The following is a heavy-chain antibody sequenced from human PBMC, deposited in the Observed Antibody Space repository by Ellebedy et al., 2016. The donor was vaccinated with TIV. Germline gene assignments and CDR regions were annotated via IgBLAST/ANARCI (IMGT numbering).Heavy chain of an antibody. V-gene: IGHV1-8*01. D-gene: IGHD3-10*01. CDR3: ARGQFGLIDY. J-gene: IGHJ4*02. CDR1: GYTFTTYD. CDR2: MNAKSGNT. Sequence: ASVKVSXXASGYTFTTYDINWVRQATGQGLEWMGWMNAKSGNTGYAQKLQGRITMTRNTSISTAYMELSSLRSEDTAVYYCARGQFGLIDYWGQGTLVTVSS.